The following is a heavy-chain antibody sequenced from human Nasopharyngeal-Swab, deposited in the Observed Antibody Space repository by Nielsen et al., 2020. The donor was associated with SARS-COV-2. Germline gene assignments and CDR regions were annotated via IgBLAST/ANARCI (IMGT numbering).Heavy chain of an antibody. CDR2: ISYDGSNK. D-gene: IGHD2-2*03. V-gene: IGHV3-30*18. Sequence: GGSLRLSCAASGFTFSSCGMHWVRQAPGKGLEWVAVISYDGSNKYYADSVKGRFTISRDNSKNTLYLQMNSLRAEDTAVYYCAKELDTVVVPDFDYGMDVWGQGTTVTSP. J-gene: IGHJ6*02. CDR3: AKELDTVVVPDFDYGMDV. CDR1: GFTFSSCG.